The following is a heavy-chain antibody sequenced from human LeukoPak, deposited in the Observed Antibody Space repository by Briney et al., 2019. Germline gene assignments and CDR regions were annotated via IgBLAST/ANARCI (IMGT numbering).Heavy chain of an antibody. D-gene: IGHD6-13*01. V-gene: IGHV3-7*01. CDR2: IKSDGAVK. CDR3: AKDSYSKGDF. CDR1: GFTFSYHW. Sequence: GSLGLSCAASGFTFSYHWMTWVRQAPGKGLEWVANIKSDGAVKNYVDSVKGRFTISRDKAKNSLYLQMNSLRAEDTAVYYCAKDSYSKGDFWGQGVLVTVSS. J-gene: IGHJ4*02.